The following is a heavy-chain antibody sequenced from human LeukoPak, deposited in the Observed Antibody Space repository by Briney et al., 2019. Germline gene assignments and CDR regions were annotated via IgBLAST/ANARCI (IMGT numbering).Heavy chain of an antibody. J-gene: IGHJ4*02. CDR1: GYTFTGYY. Sequence: GASVKVSCKASGYTFTGYYMHWVRQAPGQGLEWMGWINPNSGGTNYAQKFQGWVTMTRDTSISTAYMELSRLRSDDTAVYYCARDRRGYGSGYYFDYWGQGTLVTVSS. CDR3: ARDRRGYGSGYYFDY. D-gene: IGHD3-10*01. CDR2: INPNSGGT. V-gene: IGHV1-2*04.